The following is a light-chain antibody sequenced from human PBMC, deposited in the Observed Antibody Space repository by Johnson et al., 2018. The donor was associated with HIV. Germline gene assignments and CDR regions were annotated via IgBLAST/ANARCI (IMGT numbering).Light chain of an antibody. J-gene: IGLJ1*01. CDR1: TSNIGNNY. CDR2: DHN. Sequence: QSVLTQPPSVSAAPGQKVTISCSGSTSNIGNNYVSWYQQLPGTAPKLLIYDHNKRPSGIPDRFSGSKSGTSATLGITGLQTGDEADYYCGTWDSSLSADVFGTGTKVTVL. V-gene: IGLV1-51*01. CDR3: GTWDSSLSADV.